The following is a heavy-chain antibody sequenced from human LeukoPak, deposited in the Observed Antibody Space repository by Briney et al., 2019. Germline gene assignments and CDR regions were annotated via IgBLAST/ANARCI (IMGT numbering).Heavy chain of an antibody. CDR3: ARDVEYYFDY. CDR1: GFTFGSYA. J-gene: IGHJ4*02. D-gene: IGHD3-3*01. CDR2: ISYDGSNK. Sequence: GGSLRLSCAASGFTFGSYAMHWVRQAPGKGLEWVAVISYDGSNKYYADSVKGRFTISRDNSKNTLYLQMNSLRAEDTAVYYCARDVEYYFDYWGQGTLVTVSS. V-gene: IGHV3-30-3*01.